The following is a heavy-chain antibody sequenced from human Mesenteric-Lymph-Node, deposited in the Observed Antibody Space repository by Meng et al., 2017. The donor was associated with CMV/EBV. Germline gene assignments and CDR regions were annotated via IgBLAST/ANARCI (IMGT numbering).Heavy chain of an antibody. J-gene: IGHJ3*01. CDR1: GANFNTDS. V-gene: IGHV1-69*02. D-gene: IGHD2-2*01. CDR2: ISPILDRT. Sequence: SVKVSCKSFGANFNTDSWNWVRQAPGLGLEWVGKISPILDRTNYAQKFQGRVSITADKSTNITYMELNGLSSEDTAIYYCAKRHCSSARCPPEALDVWGQGTMVTVSS. CDR3: AKRHCSSARCPPEALDV.